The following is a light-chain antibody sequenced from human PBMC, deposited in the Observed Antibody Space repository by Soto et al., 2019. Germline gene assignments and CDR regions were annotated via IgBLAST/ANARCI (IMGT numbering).Light chain of an antibody. Sequence: QSALTQPASVSGSPGQSITISCTGTSSDVGGYNYVSWYQQYPGKVPKLMIYEVYNRPSGVSSRFSGSKSVNTASLTISRLQAEDEADYYCSSYTSSSIYVFGTGTKVTVL. J-gene: IGLJ1*01. CDR1: SSDVGGYNY. CDR2: EVY. CDR3: SSYTSSSIYV. V-gene: IGLV2-14*01.